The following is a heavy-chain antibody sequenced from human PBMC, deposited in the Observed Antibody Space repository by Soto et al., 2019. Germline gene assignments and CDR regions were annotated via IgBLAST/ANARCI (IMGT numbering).Heavy chain of an antibody. V-gene: IGHV1-46*03. CDR2: INPSGGST. J-gene: IGHJ4*02. CDR1: GYTFTSYY. Sequence: ASVKVSCKASGYTFTSYYMHWVRQAPGQGLEWMGIINPSGGSTSYAQNFQGRVTMTRDTSTSTVYMELSSLRSEDTAVYYYASDSNEAYCGGDCSYFDYWGQGTLVTV. D-gene: IGHD2-21*02. CDR3: ASDSNEAYCGGDCSYFDY.